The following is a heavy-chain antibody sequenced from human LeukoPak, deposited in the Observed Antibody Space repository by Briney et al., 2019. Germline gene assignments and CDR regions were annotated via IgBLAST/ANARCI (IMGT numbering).Heavy chain of an antibody. CDR2: ISGSGGST. D-gene: IGHD1/OR15-1a*01. CDR1: GFTFSSYA. J-gene: IGHJ4*02. Sequence: GGSLRLSCAASGFTFSSYAMSWVRQAPGKGLEWVSAISGSGGSTYYADSVKGRFTISRDNAKSTLYLQMNSLRVEDSAVYYCARNNRDYWGQGTLVTVSS. CDR3: ARNNRDY. V-gene: IGHV3-23*01.